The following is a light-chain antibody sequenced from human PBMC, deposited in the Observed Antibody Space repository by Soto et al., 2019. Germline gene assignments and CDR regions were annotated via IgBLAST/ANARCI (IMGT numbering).Light chain of an antibody. CDR2: EVT. J-gene: IGLJ2*01. CDR1: SIDVSGYNY. Sequence: QSALTQPPSASGSLGQSVTISCTGTSIDVSGYNYVSWHQQHPGKAPKVMIYEVTKRPPGVPDRFSGSKSGNTASLTVSGLQAEDEADYYCSSFAGGGNPVLLGGGTKLIVL. CDR3: SSFAGGGNPVL. V-gene: IGLV2-8*01.